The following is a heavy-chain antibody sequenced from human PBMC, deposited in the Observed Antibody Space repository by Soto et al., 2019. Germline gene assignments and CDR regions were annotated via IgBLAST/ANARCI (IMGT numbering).Heavy chain of an antibody. CDR1: GFTFSSYA. CDR2: ISGSGGST. D-gene: IGHD5-12*01. J-gene: IGHJ4*02. V-gene: IGHV3-23*01. CDR3: AKGAATILRVRRYFDY. Sequence: GGSLRLSCAASGFTFSSYAMSWVRQAPGKGLEWVSAISGSGGSTYYADSVKGRFTISRDNSKNTLYLQMNSLRAEDTAVYYCAKGAATILRVRRYFDYWGQGTLVTVSS.